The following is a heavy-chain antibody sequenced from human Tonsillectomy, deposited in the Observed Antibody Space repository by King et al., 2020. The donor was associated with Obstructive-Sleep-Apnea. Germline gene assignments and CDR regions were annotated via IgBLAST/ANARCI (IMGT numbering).Heavy chain of an antibody. V-gene: IGHV3-21*06. CDR2: ISSSSSYI. CDR1: GFTFSTYS. D-gene: IGHD5/OR15-5a*01. Sequence: VQLVESGGGLVKPGGSLRLSCAASGFTFSTYSMNWVRQAPGKGLEWVSSISSSSSYIYYADSVKGRFTISRDNAKNSVYLQMNSLRAEDTAVYYCARDLTARVSSYYYYGMDVWGQGTTVTVSS. J-gene: IGHJ6*02. CDR3: ARDLTARVSSYYYYGMDV.